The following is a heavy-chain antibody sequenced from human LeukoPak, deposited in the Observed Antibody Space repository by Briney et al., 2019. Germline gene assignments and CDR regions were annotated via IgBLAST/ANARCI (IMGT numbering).Heavy chain of an antibody. D-gene: IGHD3-22*01. CDR2: INPNSGGT. Sequence: ASVKVSCKASGYTFTGYYMHWVRQAPGQGFEWMGWINPNSGGTNYAQKFQGRVTMTRDTSISTAYMELSRLRSDDTAVYYCAREGPYYYDGLDYWGQGALVTVSS. CDR1: GYTFTGYY. J-gene: IGHJ4*02. CDR3: AREGPYYYDGLDY. V-gene: IGHV1-2*02.